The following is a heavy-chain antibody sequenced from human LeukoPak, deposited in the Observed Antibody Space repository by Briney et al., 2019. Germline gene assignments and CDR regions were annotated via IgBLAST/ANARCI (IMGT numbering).Heavy chain of an antibody. D-gene: IGHD1-26*01. V-gene: IGHV1-18*01. CDR1: GYTFTSYG. CDR3: AGDGGTYYHVPYYFDY. CDR2: ISAYNGNT. Sequence: ASVKVSCKASGYTFTSYGISWVRQAPGQGLEWMGWISAYNGNTNYAQKLQGRVTMTTDTSTSTAYMDLRSLRSDDTAVYYCAGDGGTYYHVPYYFDYWGQGTLVTVSS. J-gene: IGHJ4*02.